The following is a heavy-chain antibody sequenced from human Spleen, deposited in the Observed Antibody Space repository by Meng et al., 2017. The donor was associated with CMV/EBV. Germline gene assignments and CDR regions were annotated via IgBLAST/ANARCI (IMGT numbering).Heavy chain of an antibody. D-gene: IGHD2-21*02. CDR3: ARIERRRILKYCGSDCSTTDY. CDR2: IYHSGST. Sequence: QVQLQGSGRGLGKPSGTLSLTCAVSVGSIASSNLWTWVRQVPGKGLEWIGEIYHSGSTNYNPSLKSRVTISVDKFKNQFSLKLGSVTAADTAVYYCARIERRRILKYCGSDCSTTDYWGQGTLVTVSS. V-gene: IGHV4-4*02. CDR1: VGSIASSNL. J-gene: IGHJ4*02.